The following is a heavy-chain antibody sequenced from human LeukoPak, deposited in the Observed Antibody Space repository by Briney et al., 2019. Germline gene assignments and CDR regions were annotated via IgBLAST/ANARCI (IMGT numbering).Heavy chain of an antibody. CDR1: GYRFTSYW. Sequence: GEPLHISCQGSGYRFTSYWIGWVRQMPGKGLEGMGIIYPGDSDTRYSPSFQGQVTISADKSISAAYLQWSSLKASDTAMYYCARQYYDSSGYLFDYWGQGTLVTVSS. D-gene: IGHD3-22*01. CDR2: IYPGDSDT. V-gene: IGHV5-51*01. CDR3: ARQYYDSSGYLFDY. J-gene: IGHJ4*02.